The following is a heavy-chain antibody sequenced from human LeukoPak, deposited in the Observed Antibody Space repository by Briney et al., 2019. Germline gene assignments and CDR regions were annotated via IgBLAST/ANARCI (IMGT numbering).Heavy chain of an antibody. Sequence: GGSLRLSCAASGFTFKHYAMSWVRQAPGKGLEWVSSISSSSSYIYYADSVKGRFTISRDNAKNSLYLQMNSLRAEDTAVYYCARDRDTVTTAFGYWGQGTLVTVSS. CDR1: GFTFKHYA. D-gene: IGHD4-17*01. V-gene: IGHV3-21*01. CDR2: ISSSSSYI. CDR3: ARDRDTVTTAFGY. J-gene: IGHJ4*02.